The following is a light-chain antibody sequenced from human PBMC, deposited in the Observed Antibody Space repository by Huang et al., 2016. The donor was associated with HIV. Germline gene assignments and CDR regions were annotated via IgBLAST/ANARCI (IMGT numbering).Light chain of an antibody. CDR3: QQYNNWPSIT. CDR1: QSVTS. J-gene: IGKJ5*01. V-gene: IGKV3-15*01. CDR2: GAS. Sequence: EILMTQSPATLSVSPGERATLSCRASQSVTSLAWYQQKPGQTPRLLIYGASTRATGIPARFSGSGSGTDFTLTISSLQSEDFAVYYCQQYNNWPSITFGQGTRLEIK.